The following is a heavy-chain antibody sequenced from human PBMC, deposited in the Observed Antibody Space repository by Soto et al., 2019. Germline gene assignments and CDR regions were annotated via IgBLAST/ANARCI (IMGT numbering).Heavy chain of an antibody. CDR2: LSRSGGAT. CDR3: AKGEMATIRNSFDP. CDR1: AFSLTSCS. D-gene: IGHD5-12*01. V-gene: IGHV3-23*01. Sequence: GGSLRLSCVTSAFSLTSCSMSWVRQTPGKGLEWVSALSRSGGATYYADSVKGRFTISRDTSTNTLYLQMSNLRAEDTAIYYCAKGEMATIRNSFDPWGQGTLVTVS. J-gene: IGHJ5*02.